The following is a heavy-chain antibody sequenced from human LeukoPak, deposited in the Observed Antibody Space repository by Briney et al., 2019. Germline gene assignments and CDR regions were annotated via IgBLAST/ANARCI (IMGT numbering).Heavy chain of an antibody. CDR3: ARDHGDYVGDRLDY. D-gene: IGHD4-17*01. CDR2: IYSRGGT. V-gene: IGHV3-53*01. J-gene: IGHJ4*02. CDR1: GFTVSSNF. Sequence: GGSLRLSCAASGFTVSSNFMSWVRQAPGKGLEYVSVIYSRGGTYYADSVKGRFTISRDNAKKSLSLQMNSLGAEDTAVYYCARDHGDYVGDRLDYWGQGTLVTVSS.